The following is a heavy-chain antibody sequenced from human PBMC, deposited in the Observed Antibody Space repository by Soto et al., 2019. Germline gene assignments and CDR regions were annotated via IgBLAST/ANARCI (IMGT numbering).Heavy chain of an antibody. CDR1: GFSFSTYW. CDR3: ATGGSSILKY. Sequence: EVQLVESGGGLIQPGGSLRLSCAASGFSFSTYWMHWVRQAPGKGLVYVSRSKSDGSSTSYADSVKGRFTICRENAKNTLYLQMNSLRADVTAVYYCATGGSSILKYWGQGTLVTVSS. D-gene: IGHD6-6*01. CDR2: SKSDGSST. J-gene: IGHJ4*02. V-gene: IGHV3-74*01.